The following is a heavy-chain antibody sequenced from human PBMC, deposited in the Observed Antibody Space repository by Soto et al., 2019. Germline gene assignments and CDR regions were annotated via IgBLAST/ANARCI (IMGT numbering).Heavy chain of an antibody. Sequence: GCSLRLSCAASLFSVSSNYMNWVRQAPGKGREWVSVIYSSGDTHYTDSGKGRFTVSRDSSENALYLEMKSLRAEDTAIYYCARDPFSQYSYDPSGFQKWGLGTLVTVSS. CDR1: LFSVSSNY. D-gene: IGHD3-16*01. CDR3: ARDPFSQYSYDPSGFQK. J-gene: IGHJ4*02. V-gene: IGHV3-53*01. CDR2: IYSSGDT.